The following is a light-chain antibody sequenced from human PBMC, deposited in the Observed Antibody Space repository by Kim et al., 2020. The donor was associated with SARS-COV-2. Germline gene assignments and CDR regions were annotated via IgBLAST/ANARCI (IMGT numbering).Light chain of an antibody. CDR1: SSDVGGYNY. CDR3: SSYTSSSTLRV. V-gene: IGLV2-14*03. CDR2: DVS. Sequence: QSITISCTGTSSDVGGYNYVSWYQQHPGKAPKLMIYDVSNRPSGVSNRFSGSKSGNTASLTISGLQAEDEADYYCSSYTSSSTLRVFGVGTKLTVL. J-gene: IGLJ3*02.